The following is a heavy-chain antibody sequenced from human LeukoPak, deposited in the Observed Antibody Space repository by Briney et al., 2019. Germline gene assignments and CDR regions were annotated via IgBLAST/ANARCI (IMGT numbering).Heavy chain of an antibody. V-gene: IGHV4-39*07. J-gene: IGHJ4*02. CDR1: GGSISSSSYY. CDR2: IYYSGST. CDR3: ARGYYDILTGPSPIEDY. D-gene: IGHD3-9*01. Sequence: SETLSLTCTVSGGSISSSSYYWGWIRQPPGKGLEWIGSIYYSGSTYYNPSLKSRVTISVDTSKNQFSLKLSSVTAADTAVYYCARGYYDILTGPSPIEDYWGQGTLVTVSS.